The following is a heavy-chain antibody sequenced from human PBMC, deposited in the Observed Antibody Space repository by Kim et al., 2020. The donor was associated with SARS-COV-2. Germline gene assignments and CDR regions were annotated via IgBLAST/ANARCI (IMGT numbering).Heavy chain of an antibody. V-gene: IGHV3-21*04. Sequence: GGSLRLSCAASGFTFSSYSMNWVRLAPGKGLEWVSSISSSGSYIYYAASVKGRFTISRGNAENSLYLQMNSLRADDTAVYYCARELGSGYEGLHYWGQGTLVTVSS. CDR3: ARELGSGYEGLHY. CDR1: GFTFSSYS. CDR2: ISSSGSYI. D-gene: IGHD5-12*01. J-gene: IGHJ4*02.